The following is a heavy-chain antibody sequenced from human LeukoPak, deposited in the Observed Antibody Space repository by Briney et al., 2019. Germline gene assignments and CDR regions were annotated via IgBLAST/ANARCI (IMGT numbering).Heavy chain of an antibody. CDR3: ARDRRRLWFGELDY. V-gene: IGHV3-7*01. J-gene: IGHJ4*02. Sequence: GGSLRLSCAASGFTFTSYAMSWVRQAPGKGLEWVANIKQDGSEKYYVDSVKGRFTISRDNAKNSLYLQMNSLRAEDTAVYYCARDRRRLWFGELDYWGQGTLVTVSS. D-gene: IGHD3-10*01. CDR2: IKQDGSEK. CDR1: GFTFTSYA.